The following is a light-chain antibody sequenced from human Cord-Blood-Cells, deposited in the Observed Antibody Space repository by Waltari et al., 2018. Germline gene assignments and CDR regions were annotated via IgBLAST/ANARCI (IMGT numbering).Light chain of an antibody. CDR2: GKN. CDR3: NSRDSSGNHVV. CDR1: STRSYY. Sequence: SSEITQAPAVSVALGQTVRLPSQGISTRSYYTSWYQQKPGQAPVRVIYGKNNRPSGIPDRFSGSSSGNTASLTITGAQAEDEADYYCNSRDSSGNHVVFGGGTKLTVL. J-gene: IGLJ2*01. V-gene: IGLV3-19*01.